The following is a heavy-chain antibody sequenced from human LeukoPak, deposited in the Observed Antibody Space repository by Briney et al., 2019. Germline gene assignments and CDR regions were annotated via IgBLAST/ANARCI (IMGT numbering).Heavy chain of an antibody. CDR1: GFTFSGYW. J-gene: IGHJ5*02. D-gene: IGHD3-3*01. CDR3: ARDAYDDASES. V-gene: IGHV3-7*01. Sequence: PGGFLRLSCAASGFTFSGYWMTWVRQAPGKGLEWVANLRPDGSDKYYADSVKGRFTISRDNAKNSLYLQMNGLRADDTAIYYCARDAYDDASESWGQGTLVTVSS. CDR2: LRPDGSDK.